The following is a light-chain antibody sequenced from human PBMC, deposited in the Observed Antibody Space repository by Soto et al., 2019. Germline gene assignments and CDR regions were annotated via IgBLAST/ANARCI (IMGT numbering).Light chain of an antibody. CDR3: QHYGSSGT. Sequence: EIVLTQSPGTLSLSPGERATLSCRASQSVSSNLAWYQQKPGQTPRLLIFGAYTRASGIPDRFSGSGSGTDFTLTISRLEPEDFAVYYCQHYGSSGTFGQGTKVDI. J-gene: IGKJ1*01. CDR1: QSVSSN. CDR2: GAY. V-gene: IGKV3-20*01.